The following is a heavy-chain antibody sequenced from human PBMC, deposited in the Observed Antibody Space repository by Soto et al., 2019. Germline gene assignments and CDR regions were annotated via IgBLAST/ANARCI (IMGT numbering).Heavy chain of an antibody. J-gene: IGHJ3*02. CDR2: IKQDGSLR. CDR3: ARDRPGSYDGLDI. Sequence: HPGGSLRLSCTASGFSLSNYWMTWVRQAPGKGLEWVANIKQDGSLRYSIDSVKGRFTISRDGAKNSVYLQMNSLRVEDTAVYYCARDRPGSYDGLDIWGQGTMVTVSS. D-gene: IGHD3-10*01. V-gene: IGHV3-7*01. CDR1: GFSLSNYW.